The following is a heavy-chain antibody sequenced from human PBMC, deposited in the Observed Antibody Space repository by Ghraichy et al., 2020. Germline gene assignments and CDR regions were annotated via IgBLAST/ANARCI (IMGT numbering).Heavy chain of an antibody. J-gene: IGHJ4*02. CDR3: ARGTGKLRDYFDY. CDR1: GYWFTNYW. D-gene: IGHD1-14*01. Sequence: GESLNISCEASGYWFTNYWIAWVRQKPGKGLEWMGIIFPGDSDARYSPSFQGQVTFSVDKSISTAYLLRNSLTSSDTAMYYCARGTGKLRDYFDYWGQGTQVTVSA. CDR2: IFPGDSDA. V-gene: IGHV5-51*01.